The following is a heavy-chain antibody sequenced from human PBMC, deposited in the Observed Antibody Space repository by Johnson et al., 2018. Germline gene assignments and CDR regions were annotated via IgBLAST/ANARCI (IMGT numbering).Heavy chain of an antibody. CDR3: STDGAH. CDR1: GFTFNIAS. V-gene: IGHV3-15*01. J-gene: IGHJ1*01. D-gene: IGHD3-10*01. Sequence: EVQLVETVGGLVKPGGSLRLSCAASGFTFNIASMSWVRQSPGKGLEWVGRIKSKTDGGTTDYTAPVKGRFTISRDDSKNTLYLQMNSLKTEDTDVYYCSTDGAHWGQGTLVTVSS. CDR2: IKSKTDGGTT.